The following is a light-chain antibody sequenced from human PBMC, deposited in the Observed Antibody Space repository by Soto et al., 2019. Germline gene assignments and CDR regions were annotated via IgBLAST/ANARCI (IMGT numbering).Light chain of an antibody. CDR2: DSS. Sequence: EIVLTQSPATLSLSPGERATLSCRASQSISNYLAWYQHKPGQPPRLLIYDSSNRATGIPARFSGSGSGTDFTLTTSSLEPEDFAVYYCQQRSSWPLFGGGTKVDIK. J-gene: IGKJ4*01. V-gene: IGKV3-11*01. CDR3: QQRSSWPL. CDR1: QSISNY.